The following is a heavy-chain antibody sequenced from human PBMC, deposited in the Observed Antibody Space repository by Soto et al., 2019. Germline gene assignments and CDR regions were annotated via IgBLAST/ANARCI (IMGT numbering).Heavy chain of an antibody. V-gene: IGHV4-59*01. CDR3: ARDRGDGYKQLDY. D-gene: IGHD3-10*01. Sequence: SETLSLTCTVSGGSISSYYWSWIRQPPGKGLEWIGYIYYSGSTNYNPSLKSRVTISVDTSKNQFSLKLSSVTAADTAVYYCARDRGDGYKQLDYWGQGTLVTVFS. J-gene: IGHJ4*02. CDR1: GGSISSYY. CDR2: IYYSGST.